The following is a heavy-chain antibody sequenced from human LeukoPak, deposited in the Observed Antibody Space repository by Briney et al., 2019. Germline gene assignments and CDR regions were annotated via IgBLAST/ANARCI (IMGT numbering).Heavy chain of an antibody. CDR1: GYTFTGYY. J-gene: IGHJ4*02. Sequence: ASVKVSCKASGYTFTGYYMHWVRQAPGQGLEWMGWINPNSGGTNYAQKLQGRVTMTTDTSTNTAYMELRSLRSDDTAVYYCARVGSQGYCTNGVCYTFDYWGQGTLVTVSS. V-gene: IGHV1-2*02. CDR2: INPNSGGT. CDR3: ARVGSQGYCTNGVCYTFDY. D-gene: IGHD2-8*01.